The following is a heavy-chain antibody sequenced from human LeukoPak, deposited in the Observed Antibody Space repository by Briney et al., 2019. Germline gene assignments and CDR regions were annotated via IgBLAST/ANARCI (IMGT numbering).Heavy chain of an antibody. Sequence: SESLSLTCTVSGGSIRSYYWSWIRQPPGKGLGWIGYIHLSGSTKTNPYRKSRATKSVDTANSQSSLKPSSVTAADTAVYYCARRAAVEGSSGWSPLWWFDPWGQGTLVTVSS. J-gene: IGHJ5*02. V-gene: IGHV4-59*08. CDR1: GGSIRSYY. CDR2: IHLSGST. D-gene: IGHD6-19*01. CDR3: ARRAAVEGSSGWSPLWWFDP.